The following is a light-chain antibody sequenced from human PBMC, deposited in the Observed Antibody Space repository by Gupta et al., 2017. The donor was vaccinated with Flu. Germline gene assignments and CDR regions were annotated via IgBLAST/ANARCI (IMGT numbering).Light chain of an antibody. CDR1: NSKVGSDN. CDR2: GNG. Sequence: VTISETESNSKVGSDNFICYHQVPGTAPNLLIYGNGKRRSGGPDRVSGSKSGSSAAVAISGLQAEEEADYYCGAWEDSRNGHYVFGTGTKVTDL. CDR3: GAWEDSRNGHYV. J-gene: IGLJ1*01. V-gene: IGLV1-44*01.